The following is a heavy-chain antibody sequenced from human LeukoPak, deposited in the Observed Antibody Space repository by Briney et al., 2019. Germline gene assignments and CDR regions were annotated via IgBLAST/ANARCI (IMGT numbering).Heavy chain of an antibody. J-gene: IGHJ4*02. CDR3: TRDRAHGTQDY. Sequence: SATLSLTCTVSGGSFTDYFWGWIRQPPAKGLEWIGSIYYSGRTFYNPSLKNRVSISLDTSKGQFSLNLDSVTAADTAVYFCTRDRAHGTQDYWGQGTLVTVS. CDR2: IYYSGRT. D-gene: IGHD1-26*01. V-gene: IGHV4-39*07. CDR1: GGSFTDYF.